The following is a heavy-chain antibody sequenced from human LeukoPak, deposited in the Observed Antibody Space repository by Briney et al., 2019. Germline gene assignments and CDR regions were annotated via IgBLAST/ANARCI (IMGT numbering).Heavy chain of an antibody. CDR3: ARGRSNTSWFGWFDP. V-gene: IGHV1-2*02. J-gene: IGHJ5*02. D-gene: IGHD3-10*01. CDR1: GYTFTGYL. Sequence: ASAKVSCKASGYTFTGYLIHWVRQAPGQGLEWMGWINPNSGATYYAQEFQGRVTMARDSSISTAYVELSRLKSGDTAVYYCARGRSNTSWFGWFDPWGQGTRVTVSS. CDR2: INPNSGAT.